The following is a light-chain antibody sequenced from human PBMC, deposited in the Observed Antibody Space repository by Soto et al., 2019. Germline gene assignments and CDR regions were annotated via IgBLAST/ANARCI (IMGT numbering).Light chain of an antibody. CDR3: QQASRSPLT. CDR1: QSIGAS. J-gene: IGKJ4*01. V-gene: IGKV1-5*03. CDR2: KAS. Sequence: DIQMTQSPSTLYASVGDRVTITCRASQSIGASLAWFQQKPGKAPNLLLYKASSLESGVPSRFSGSASGTEFTLTISTLQPDDFATYYCQQASRSPLTFGGGTKVEIK.